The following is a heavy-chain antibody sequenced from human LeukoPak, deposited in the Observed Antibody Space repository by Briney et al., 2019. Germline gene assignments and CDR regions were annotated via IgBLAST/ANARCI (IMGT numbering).Heavy chain of an antibody. CDR3: AISDILTGYYSTTFDY. CDR2: FYPGGST. J-gene: IGHJ4*02. V-gene: IGHV3-53*01. CDR1: GFSVSNNY. D-gene: IGHD3-9*01. Sequence: PGGSLRLSCAASGFSVSNNYMTWVRQAPGKGLEWVSAFYPGGSTFYAESVRGRFTISRDNSKNTLYLQMNTLRADDTAVYYCAISDILTGYYSTTFDYWGQGTLVTVSS.